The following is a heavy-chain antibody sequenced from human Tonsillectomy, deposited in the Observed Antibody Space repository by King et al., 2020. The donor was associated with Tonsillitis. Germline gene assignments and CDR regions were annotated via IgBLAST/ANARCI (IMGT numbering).Heavy chain of an antibody. J-gene: IGHJ4*02. CDR1: GGTFNSYA. D-gene: IGHD5-18*01. Sequence: QLVQSGAEVKKPGSSVKVSCKASGGTFNSYAINWVRQAPAQGLEWMGGIIPIFGTTNYAQKFQGRVTITADQSTSTAYMELSSLISEDTAVYYCARDLVAMVMDYWGQGTLVTVSS. V-gene: IGHV1-69*01. CDR2: IIPIFGTT. CDR3: ARDLVAMVMDY.